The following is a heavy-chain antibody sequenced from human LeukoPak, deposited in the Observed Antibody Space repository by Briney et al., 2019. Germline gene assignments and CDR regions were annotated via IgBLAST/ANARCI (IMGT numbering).Heavy chain of an antibody. D-gene: IGHD4-17*01. CDR2: ISYDGSNK. V-gene: IGHV3-30*04. CDR3: ARDTYGPWGNWFDP. Sequence: GGSLRLSCAASGFTFSSYAMHWVRQAPGKGLEWVAVISYDGSNKYYADSVKGRFTISRDNSKNTLYLQMNSLRAEDTAVYYCARDTYGPWGNWFDPWGQGTLVTVSS. J-gene: IGHJ5*02. CDR1: GFTFSSYA.